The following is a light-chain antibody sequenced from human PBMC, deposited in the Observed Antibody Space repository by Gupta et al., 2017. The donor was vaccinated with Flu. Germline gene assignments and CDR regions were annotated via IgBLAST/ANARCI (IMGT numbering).Light chain of an antibody. CDR3: NSQDNDDNHSEVM. CDR1: SLRNYY. V-gene: IGLV3-19*01. CDR2: GID. J-gene: IGLJ3*02. Sequence: SSELTQDPAVSVALGQTVRITCQGDSLRNYYASWYQQKPGQAPNLVLFGIDNRPSGIPDRFSGFSSGNTASFTITGAQAEDEADDYGNSQDNDDNHSEVMFGGGTKLTVL.